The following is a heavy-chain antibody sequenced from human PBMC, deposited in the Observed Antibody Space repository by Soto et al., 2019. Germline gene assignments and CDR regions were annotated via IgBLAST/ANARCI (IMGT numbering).Heavy chain of an antibody. CDR3: ARGDGTVEAYCGGDCYND. Sequence: QVQLVESGGGVVQPGRSLRLSCAASGFTFSRSAMHWVRQAPGKGLEWVAVISYDEIHKFYADSMKGRFTISRDNSQNTXXLQMNSLRAEDTAVYYCARGDGTVEAYCGGDCYNDWGQGTLVTVSS. D-gene: IGHD2-21*02. CDR2: ISYDEIHK. J-gene: IGHJ4*02. V-gene: IGHV3-30-3*01. CDR1: GFTFSRSA.